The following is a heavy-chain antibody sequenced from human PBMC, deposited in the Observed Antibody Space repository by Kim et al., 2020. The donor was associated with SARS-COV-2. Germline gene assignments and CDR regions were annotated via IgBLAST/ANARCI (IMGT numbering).Heavy chain of an antibody. J-gene: IGHJ5*02. D-gene: IGHD4-17*01. CDR3: ARRGVSLRENWFDP. V-gene: IGHV1-18*01. Sequence: AQKPPGRVTMTTDTSTSTAYMELRSLRSDDTAVYYCARRGVSLRENWFDPWGQGTLVTVSS.